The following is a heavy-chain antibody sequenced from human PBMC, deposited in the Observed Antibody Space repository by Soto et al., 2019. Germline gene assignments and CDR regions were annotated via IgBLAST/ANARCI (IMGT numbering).Heavy chain of an antibody. CDR3: ARDGSLSGSGSYPDFDY. CDR2: IWYDGSNK. Sequence: QVQLVESGGGVVQPGRSLRLSCAASGFTFSSYGMHWVRQAPGKGLEWVAVIWYDGSNKYYADSVKGRFTISRDNSKNTLYLQMNSLRAEDTAVYYCARDGSLSGSGSYPDFDYWGQGTLVTVSS. J-gene: IGHJ4*02. V-gene: IGHV3-33*01. D-gene: IGHD1-26*01. CDR1: GFTFSSYG.